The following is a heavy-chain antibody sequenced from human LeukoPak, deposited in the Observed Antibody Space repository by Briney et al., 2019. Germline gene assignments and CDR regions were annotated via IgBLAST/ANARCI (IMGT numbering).Heavy chain of an antibody. CDR2: ISGSGGKT. Sequence: PGASLRLSCAGSGFTFSTYVMSWVRQAPGKGLEWVSGISGSGGKTYYADSVKGRFTISRDNSKNTLYLQMNSLRAEDTAVYYCAKEEWELDAFDIWGQGTMVTVSS. CDR1: GFTFSTYV. J-gene: IGHJ3*02. CDR3: AKEEWELDAFDI. V-gene: IGHV3-23*01. D-gene: IGHD1-26*01.